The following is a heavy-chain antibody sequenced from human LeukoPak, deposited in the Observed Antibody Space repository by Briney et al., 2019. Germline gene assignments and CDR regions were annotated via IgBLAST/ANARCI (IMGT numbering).Heavy chain of an antibody. Sequence: PSETLSLTCTVSGGSISSGDYYWSWIRQPPGKGLEWIGYIYYSGSTYYNPSLKSRVTISVDTSKNQFSLKLSSVTAADTAVYYCAREGPTATSIDYWGQGTLVTVSA. J-gene: IGHJ4*02. CDR1: GGSISSGDYY. D-gene: IGHD2-21*02. CDR2: IYYSGST. CDR3: AREGPTATSIDY. V-gene: IGHV4-30-4*02.